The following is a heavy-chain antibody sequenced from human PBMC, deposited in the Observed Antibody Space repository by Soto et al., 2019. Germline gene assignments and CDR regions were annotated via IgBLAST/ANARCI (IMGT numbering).Heavy chain of an antibody. V-gene: IGHV1-69*01. Sequence: QVQLVQSGAEVKKPGSSVKVSCKASGGTFSSYAISWVRQAPGQGLEWMGGIIPIFGTANYAQKFQGRVTIPADESTSTANMELSSMRSEDTAVYYGARHKAEQSVTTFRCFDSWGQGTLVTVSS. D-gene: IGHD3-16*01. CDR2: IIPIFGTA. CDR3: ARHKAEQSVTTFRCFDS. J-gene: IGHJ5*01. CDR1: GGTFSSYA.